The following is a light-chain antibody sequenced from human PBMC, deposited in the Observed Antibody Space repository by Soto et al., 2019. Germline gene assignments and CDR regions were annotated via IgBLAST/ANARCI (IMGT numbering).Light chain of an antibody. V-gene: IGKV3-11*01. Sequence: EIVLTQSPATLSLSPGERATLSCRASQSVSSDLAWYQHKPGQAPRLLIYYTSNRATGIPARFSGSGSGTDFTLTINSLAPEDFAIYDCHQRQSWPRTFGQGTKVDIK. CDR2: YTS. CDR1: QSVSSD. J-gene: IGKJ1*01. CDR3: HQRQSWPRT.